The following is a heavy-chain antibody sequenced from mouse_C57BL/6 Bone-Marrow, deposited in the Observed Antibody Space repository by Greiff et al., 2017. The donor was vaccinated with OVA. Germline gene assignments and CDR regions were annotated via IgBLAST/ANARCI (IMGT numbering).Heavy chain of an antibody. Sequence: EVKLMESGPELVKPGASVKISCKASGYSFTGYYMNWVKQSPEKSLEWIGEINPSTGGTTYNQKFKAKATLTVDKSSSTAYMQLKSLTSEDSAVYYCARTIYYGYVFDYWGQGTTLTVSS. D-gene: IGHD2-2*01. CDR1: GYSFTGYY. J-gene: IGHJ2*01. CDR2: INPSTGGT. V-gene: IGHV1-42*01. CDR3: ARTIYYGYVFDY.